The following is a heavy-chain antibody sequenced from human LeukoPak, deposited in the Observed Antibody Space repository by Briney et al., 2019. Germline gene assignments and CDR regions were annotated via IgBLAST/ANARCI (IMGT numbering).Heavy chain of an antibody. D-gene: IGHD3-22*01. J-gene: IGHJ4*02. CDR1: GYTFTSYD. CDR3: ARSTGYYYDSRNDY. V-gene: IGHV1-8*01. CDR2: MNPNSGNT. Sequence: ASVKVSCKASGYTFTSYDINWVRQATGQGLEWMGWMNPNSGNTGYAQKFQGSVTMTRNTSISTAYMELSSLRSEDTAVYYCARSTGYYYDSRNDYWGQGTLVTVSS.